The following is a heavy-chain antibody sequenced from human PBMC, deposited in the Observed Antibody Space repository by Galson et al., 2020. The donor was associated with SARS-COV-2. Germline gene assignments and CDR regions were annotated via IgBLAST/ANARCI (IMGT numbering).Heavy chain of an antibody. CDR1: GFTFSSYS. Sequence: GGSLRLSCAASGFTFSSYSMNWVRQAPGKGLEWVSSISSSSSYIYYADSVNGRFTISRDNAKNSLYLQMNSLRAEDTAVYYCAKSSIVVFDYWGQGTLVTVSS. V-gene: IGHV3-21*01. CDR3: AKSSIVVFDY. D-gene: IGHD3-22*01. CDR2: ISSSSSYI. J-gene: IGHJ4*02.